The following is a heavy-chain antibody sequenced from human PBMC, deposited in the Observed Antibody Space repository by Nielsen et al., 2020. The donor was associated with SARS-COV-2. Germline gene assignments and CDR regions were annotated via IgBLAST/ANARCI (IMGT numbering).Heavy chain of an antibody. CDR3: ASLRAAYYFDY. J-gene: IGHJ4*02. D-gene: IGHD6-25*01. Sequence: SETLSLTCTVSGGSISSYYWSWIRQPPGKGLEWIGYIYYSGSTNYNPSLKSRVTISVDTSKNQFSLKLSSVTAADTAVYYCASLRAAYYFDYWGQGTLVTVSS. V-gene: IGHV4-59*01. CDR1: GGSISSYY. CDR2: IYYSGST.